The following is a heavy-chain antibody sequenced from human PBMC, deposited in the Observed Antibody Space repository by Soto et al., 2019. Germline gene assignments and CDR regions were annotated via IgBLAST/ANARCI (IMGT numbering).Heavy chain of an antibody. J-gene: IGHJ6*02. CDR2: VTANGGST. CDR3: ASVGVGDWANYYYYYGMDV. V-gene: IGHV3-23*01. Sequence: EVQLLESGGGLVQPGWSLRLSCAATGFTFSVYAMTWVRQAPGKGLEWVSAVTANGGSTYSADSVKGRFTIFTDDSKNTLFLQMNSLRAEDTDVYDCASVGVGDWANYYYYYGMDVWGQGTTVTVSS. CDR1: GFTFSVYA. D-gene: IGHD2-21*02.